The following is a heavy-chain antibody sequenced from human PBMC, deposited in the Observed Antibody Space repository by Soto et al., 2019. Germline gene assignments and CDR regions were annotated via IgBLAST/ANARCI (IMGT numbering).Heavy chain of an antibody. CDR3: ARGEYTSRRGFDV. V-gene: IGHV3-20*04. Sequence: PVGSLRLSCAASGFTFDDYGMTWVRRVPGKGLEWVAGISWNGDNTGYADFAKGRFTISRDNSKKSLLLEMNSLRVEDTAFYYCARGEYTSRRGFDVWGQGTPVTVSS. D-gene: IGHD6-6*01. CDR1: GFTFDDYG. J-gene: IGHJ6*02. CDR2: ISWNGDNT.